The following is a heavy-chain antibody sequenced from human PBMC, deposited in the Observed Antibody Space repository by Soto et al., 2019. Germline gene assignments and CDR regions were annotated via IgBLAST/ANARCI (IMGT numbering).Heavy chain of an antibody. V-gene: IGHV4-38-2*01. CDR1: VYSISSGYY. D-gene: IGHD5-18*01. CDR2: IYQSGST. CDR3: ARGKSSGYKFGPRNFFYYGMDV. Sequence: SETLSLTCADSVYSISSGYYCVWIRQPPGKGLEWIGSIYQSGSTYYNPSLKSGVAISVYTSKNQFSLKLSSVTAAYTGVYYCARGKSSGYKFGPRNFFYYGMDVWGPGTTVTVSS. J-gene: IGHJ6*02.